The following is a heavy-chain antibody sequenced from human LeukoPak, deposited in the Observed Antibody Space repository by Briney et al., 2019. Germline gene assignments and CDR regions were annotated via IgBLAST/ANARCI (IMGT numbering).Heavy chain of an antibody. CDR1: GGSISSYY. V-gene: IGHV4-59*08. J-gene: IGHJ4*02. CDR3: ARRDFSSSWYYFDY. CDR2: IYYSGST. Sequence: SETLSLTCTVSGGSISSYYWSWIRQPPGKGLEWTGYIYYSGSTNYNPSLKSRVTISVDTSKNQFSLKLSSVTAADTAVYYCARRDFSSSWYYFDYWGQGTLVTVSS. D-gene: IGHD6-13*01.